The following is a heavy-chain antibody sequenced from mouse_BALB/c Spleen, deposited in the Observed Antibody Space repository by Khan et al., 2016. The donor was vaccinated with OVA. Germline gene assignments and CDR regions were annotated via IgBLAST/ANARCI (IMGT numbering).Heavy chain of an antibody. Sequence: VQLKESGPELVKPGTSVKMSCKASGYRFTSYIIHWVKQKPGQGLEWIGYINPYNGATKYNETFKGKATLTSDKSSNTAYMELSSLTSEDSAVYYCARGNWQSYYCDYWGQGTTLTVSS. J-gene: IGHJ2*01. CDR2: INPYNGAT. D-gene: IGHD4-1*01. CDR1: GYRFTSYI. CDR3: ARGNWQSYYCDY. V-gene: IGHV1S136*01.